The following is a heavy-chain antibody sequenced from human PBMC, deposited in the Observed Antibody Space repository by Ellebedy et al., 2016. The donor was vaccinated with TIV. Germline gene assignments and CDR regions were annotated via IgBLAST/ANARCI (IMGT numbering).Heavy chain of an antibody. V-gene: IGHV3-48*04. CDR1: GFTFTPYS. CDR2: ISGSSITF. J-gene: IGHJ3*02. D-gene: IGHD7-27*01. Sequence: GGSLRLSCTASGFTFTPYSMNWVRQAPGKGLEWVSYISGSSITFYYADSVKGRFTISRDNAKNSLYLQMNGLRAEDTAVYFCARDMAWGNERVNDAFDIWGHGTLVTVSS. CDR3: ARDMAWGNERVNDAFDI.